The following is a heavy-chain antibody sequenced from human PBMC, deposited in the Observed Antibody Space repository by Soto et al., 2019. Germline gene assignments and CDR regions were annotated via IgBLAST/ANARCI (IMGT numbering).Heavy chain of an antibody. Sequence: QVQLVESGGGVVKPGRSLRLSCAASGFTFSIYAMHWVRQAPGKGLEWVAVISYDGSNKYYADSVKGRFTISRDNSKNTRYRQMNSLRAEDTAVYYCARARLDTPALDYWGQGTLVTVSS. CDR2: ISYDGSNK. D-gene: IGHD2-2*01. V-gene: IGHV3-30-3*01. J-gene: IGHJ4*02. CDR1: GFTFSIYA. CDR3: ARARLDTPALDY.